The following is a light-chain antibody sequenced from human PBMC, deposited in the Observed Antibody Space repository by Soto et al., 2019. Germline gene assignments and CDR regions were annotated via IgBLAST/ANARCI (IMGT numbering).Light chain of an antibody. Sequence: EMEMTQSPATLPVSPGERATLSCRASQSVRDNLAWYQQKPGQAPRLLIYGASTRATGIPARFSGIGSGTEFSLTISSLQSEDFEVYYCQQYNNWPLTFGGGTKVDIK. CDR1: QSVRDN. V-gene: IGKV3D-15*01. CDR3: QQYNNWPLT. J-gene: IGKJ4*01. CDR2: GAS.